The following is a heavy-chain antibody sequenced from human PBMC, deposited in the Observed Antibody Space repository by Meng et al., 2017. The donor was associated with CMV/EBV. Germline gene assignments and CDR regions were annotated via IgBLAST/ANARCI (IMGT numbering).Heavy chain of an antibody. V-gene: IGHV1-18*01. D-gene: IGHD2-2*01. CDR2: ISAYNGNT. J-gene: IGHJ6*02. CDR3: ARDSGGDIVVVPAPDEYYYYYYGMDV. Sequence: ASVKVSCKASGYTFTSYGISWVRQAPGQGLEGMGWISAYNGNTNYAQKLQGRVTMTTDTSTGTAYMELRSLRSDDTAVYYCARDSGGDIVVVPAPDEYYYYYYGMDVWGQGTTVTVSS. CDR1: GYTFTSYG.